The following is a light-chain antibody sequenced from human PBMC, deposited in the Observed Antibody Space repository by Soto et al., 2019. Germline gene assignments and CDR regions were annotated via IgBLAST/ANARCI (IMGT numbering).Light chain of an antibody. V-gene: IGLV2-14*03. CDR3: SSYTSSSTLVI. CDR1: SSDVGGYNY. CDR2: DVS. J-gene: IGLJ2*01. Sequence: QSALTQPASVSGSPGQSITISCTGTSSDVGGYNYVSWYQHHPGKAPKLIIYDVSNRPSGVSNRFSGSKSGNTASLTISGIQAEDEADYYCSSYTSSSTLVIFGGGTKLTVL.